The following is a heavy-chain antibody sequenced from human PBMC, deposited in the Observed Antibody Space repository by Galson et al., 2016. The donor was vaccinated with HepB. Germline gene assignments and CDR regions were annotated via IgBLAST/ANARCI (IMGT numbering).Heavy chain of an antibody. D-gene: IGHD3-22*01. Sequence: SLRLSCAASGFTFSDYYMSWIRQAPGKGLDWISYISSISSYTNYADSVKGRFTISRDNAKNSLYLPMSSLRAEDTAVYYCARGGGSYYYDANWFDPWGQGTLVTVSS. V-gene: IGHV3-11*05. J-gene: IGHJ5*02. CDR1: GFTFSDYY. CDR3: ARGGGSYYYDANWFDP. CDR2: ISSISSYT.